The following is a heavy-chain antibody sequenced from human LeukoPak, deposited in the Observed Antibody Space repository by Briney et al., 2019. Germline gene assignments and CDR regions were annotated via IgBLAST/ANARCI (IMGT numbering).Heavy chain of an antibody. J-gene: IGHJ4*02. D-gene: IGHD6-19*01. V-gene: IGHV4-34*01. Sequence: SETLSLTCAVYGVSFSGYYWSWIRQPPGKGLEWIGEINHSGSTNYNPSLKSRVTISVDTSKNQFYLKLSSVTAADTAVYYCARGEYSSGWYYFDYWGQGTLVTVSS. CDR2: INHSGST. CDR3: ARGEYSSGWYYFDY. CDR1: GVSFSGYY.